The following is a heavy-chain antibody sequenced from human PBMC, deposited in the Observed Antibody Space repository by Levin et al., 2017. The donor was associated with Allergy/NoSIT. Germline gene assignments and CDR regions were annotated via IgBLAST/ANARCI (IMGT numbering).Heavy chain of an antibody. CDR1: GYTFTGYY. V-gene: IGHV1-2*02. J-gene: IGHJ4*02. Sequence: GESLKISCKASGYTFTGYYMHWVRQAPGQGLEWMGWIDPKSGGTRYAQRFQGRVTLTTDTSITTVYMELSRLRFDDTDVYYCARLDGSSAAHYWGQGTLVTVSS. CDR3: ARLDGSSAAHY. CDR2: IDPKSGGT. D-gene: IGHD6-25*01.